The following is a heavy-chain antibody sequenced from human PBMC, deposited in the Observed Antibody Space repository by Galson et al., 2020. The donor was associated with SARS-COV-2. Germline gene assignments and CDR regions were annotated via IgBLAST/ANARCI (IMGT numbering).Heavy chain of an antibody. J-gene: IGHJ4*02. CDR2: IYWNDDK. Sequence: GWVRQPPGKALEWLTLIYWNDDKQYNPSLKSRLTITKDTSKNQVVLTMTNVDPVDTATYYCAHRHGLDDNSGYHYFFDYWGQGTLVTVSS. D-gene: IGHD3-22*01. CDR3: AHRHGLDDNSGYHYFFDY. V-gene: IGHV2-5*01.